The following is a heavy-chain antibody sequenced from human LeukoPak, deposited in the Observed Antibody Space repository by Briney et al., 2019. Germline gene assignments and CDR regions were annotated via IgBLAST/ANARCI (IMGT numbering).Heavy chain of an antibody. D-gene: IGHD2/OR15-2a*01. V-gene: IGHV4/OR15-8*02. J-gene: IGHJ4*02. Sequence: SETLSLTCGVSGGSISSTNWWTWVRQPPGKGLEWIGEVNVLGNTNYNPSLESRVTISIDKSESHVSLKLTSVTAADTAVYYCAREGGPFRPLDYSGQGTLVTASS. CDR3: AREGGPFRPLDY. CDR2: VNVLGNT. CDR1: GGSISSTNW.